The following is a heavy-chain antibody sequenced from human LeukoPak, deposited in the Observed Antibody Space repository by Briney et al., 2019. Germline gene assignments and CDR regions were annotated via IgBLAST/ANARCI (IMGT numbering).Heavy chain of an antibody. J-gene: IGHJ4*02. CDR1: GFSFTNAW. CDR2: IKSRADGETT. CDR3: TRSSYTNSWFFY. V-gene: IGHV3-15*01. Sequence: PGGSLRLSCAASGFSFTNAWMSWVRQAPGKGLEWVGRIKSRADGETTDYAAPVKGRFTMSRDDSKKMLYLQMNSLKAEDTAVYYCTRSSYTNSWFFYWGQGSLVTVSS. D-gene: IGHD2-8*01.